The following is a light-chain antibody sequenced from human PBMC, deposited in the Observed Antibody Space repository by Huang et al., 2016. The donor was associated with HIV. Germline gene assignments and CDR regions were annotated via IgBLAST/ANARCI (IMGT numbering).Light chain of an antibody. Sequence: DIQVTQSPSSLSSSVGDRVTITCRASQSISTSLNWYQQKPGKAPKLLIHGASSLQSGVPSRFSGSGSVTDFTLTISTLQPEDFATYYCQQSYSTLWTFGQGTKVEIK. CDR1: QSISTS. J-gene: IGKJ1*01. CDR3: QQSYSTLWT. V-gene: IGKV1-39*01. CDR2: GAS.